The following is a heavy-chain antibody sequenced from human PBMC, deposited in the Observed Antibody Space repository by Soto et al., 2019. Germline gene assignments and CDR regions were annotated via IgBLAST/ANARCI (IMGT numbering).Heavy chain of an antibody. D-gene: IGHD3-16*01. V-gene: IGHV4-61*01. Sequence: XETLSLTCAVSGYSVSNDNYYWSWIRQPPGKGLEWIGYIYYSGTTNYNSYLKSRLSLSVDMSKNQFSLKLASVTAADTAVYFCARSQRGRTAFTFDYWGQGALVTVSS. CDR3: ARSQRGRTAFTFDY. CDR2: IYYSGTT. CDR1: GYSVSNDNYY. J-gene: IGHJ4*02.